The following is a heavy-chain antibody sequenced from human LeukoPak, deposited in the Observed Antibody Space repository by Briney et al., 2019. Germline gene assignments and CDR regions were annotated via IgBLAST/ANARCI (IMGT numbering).Heavy chain of an antibody. CDR2: ISGRGGST. CDR1: GFTFTSNA. D-gene: IGHD3-22*01. J-gene: IGHJ4*02. V-gene: IGHV3-23*01. Sequence: AGGSLRLSSAPPGFTFTSNAMSWVRAAPRKGVECVSAISGRGGSTYYADSVKGRFNISRDNSKNMLYLQMNSLSAEDTAVYYCAKIVGGYDSSGYVANGQLDYWGQGTLVTVSS. CDR3: AKIVGGYDSSGYVANGQLDY.